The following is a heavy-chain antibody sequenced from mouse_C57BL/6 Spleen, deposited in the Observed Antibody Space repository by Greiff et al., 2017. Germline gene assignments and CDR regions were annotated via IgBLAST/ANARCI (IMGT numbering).Heavy chain of an antibody. V-gene: IGHV1-55*01. D-gene: IGHD1-1*01. J-gene: IGHJ2*01. Sequence: QVQLQQPGAELVKPGASVKMSCKASGYAFTSYWITWVKQRPGQGLEWIGDIYPGSGSTNYNEKFKSKATLTVDTSSSTAYMQLSSLTSEDSAVYYCARQGITTVVATRGYFDYWGQGTTLTVSS. CDR1: GYAFTSYW. CDR2: IYPGSGST. CDR3: ARQGITTVVATRGYFDY.